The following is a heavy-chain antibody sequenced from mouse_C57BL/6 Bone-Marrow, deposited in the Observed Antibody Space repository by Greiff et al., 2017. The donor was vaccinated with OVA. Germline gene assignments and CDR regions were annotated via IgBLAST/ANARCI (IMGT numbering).Heavy chain of an antibody. D-gene: IGHD3-3*01. V-gene: IGHV5-6*01. CDR1: GFTFSSYG. J-gene: IGHJ3*01. CDR2: ISSGGSYT. Sequence: EVQLVESGGDLVKPGGSLKLSCAASGFTFSSYGMSWVRQTPDKRLEWVATISSGGSYTYYPDSVKGRFTISRDNAKNTLYLQMSSLKSEDTAMYYCAGHRDSGAWFAYWGQGTLVTVSA. CDR3: AGHRDSGAWFAY.